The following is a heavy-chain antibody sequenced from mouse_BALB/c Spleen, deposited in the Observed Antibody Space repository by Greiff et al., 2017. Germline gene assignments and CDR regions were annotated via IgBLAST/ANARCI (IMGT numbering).Heavy chain of an antibody. V-gene: IGHV14-3*02. J-gene: IGHJ3*01. CDR1: GFNIKDTY. CDR3: ARSEDYDGFAY. D-gene: IGHD2-4*01. CDR2: IDPANGNT. Sequence: VQLKESGAELVKPGASVKLSCTASGFNIKDTYMHWVKQRPEQGLEWIGRIDPANGNTKYDPKFQGKATITADTSSNTAYLQLSSLTSEDTAVYYCARSEDYDGFAYWGQGTLVTVSA.